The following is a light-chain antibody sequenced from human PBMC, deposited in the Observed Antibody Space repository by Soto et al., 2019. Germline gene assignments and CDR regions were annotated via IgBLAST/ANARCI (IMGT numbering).Light chain of an antibody. CDR3: QQYSNLPYT. CDR2: AAS. V-gene: IGKV3-20*01. J-gene: IGKJ2*01. Sequence: ETVLTQSPPTLSLSPGDRASLSCRASQTVSAGYLAWYQQRPGQAHRLLIYAASSSATGVPDRFSGSGSGIDFTLTISRLEPEYFAVYYCQQYSNLPYTFGQGTKVDIK. CDR1: QTVSAGY.